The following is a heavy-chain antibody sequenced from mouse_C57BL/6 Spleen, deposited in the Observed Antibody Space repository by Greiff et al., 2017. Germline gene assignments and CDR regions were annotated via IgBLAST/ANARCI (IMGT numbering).Heavy chain of an antibody. CDR2: INPGSGGT. J-gene: IGHJ4*01. CDR3: ARSHGPLYAMDY. CDR1: GYAFTNYL. Sequence: VQLQQSGAELVRPGTSVKVSCKASGYAFTNYLIEWVQQRPGQGLEWIGVINPGSGGTNYNEKFKGKATLTADKSSSTAYMQLSSLTSEDSAVYGCARSHGPLYAMDYWGQGTSVTVSS. V-gene: IGHV1-54*01.